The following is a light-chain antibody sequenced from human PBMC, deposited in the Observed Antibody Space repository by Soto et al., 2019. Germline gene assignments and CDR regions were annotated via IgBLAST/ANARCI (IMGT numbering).Light chain of an antibody. CDR1: SSDVGGYNY. J-gene: IGLJ2*01. Sequence: QSALTQPASLSGSPGQSITISCTGTSSDVGGYNYVSWYQQHPGKAPKLMIYDVSNQPSGVSNRFSGSKSGNTASLTISGLQAEDEADYYCSSYTSSSTVVFGGGTQLTVL. CDR2: DVS. V-gene: IGLV2-14*01. CDR3: SSYTSSSTVV.